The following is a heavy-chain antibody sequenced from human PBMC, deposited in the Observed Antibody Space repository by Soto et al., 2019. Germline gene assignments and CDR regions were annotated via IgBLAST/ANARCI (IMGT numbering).Heavy chain of an antibody. D-gene: IGHD6-19*01. V-gene: IGHV3-74*01. CDR3: ARAIAVGSTSLDY. CDR1: GFTFSNYW. J-gene: IGHJ4*02. Sequence: GGSLRLSCATSGFTFSNYWMHWVRQVPGRGLVWVSRIDTDGSTTSYADFAKGRFTISRDNAKNSLYLQMDSLRDEDTAVYFCARAIAVGSTSLDYWGLGTRVTVSS. CDR2: IDTDGSTT.